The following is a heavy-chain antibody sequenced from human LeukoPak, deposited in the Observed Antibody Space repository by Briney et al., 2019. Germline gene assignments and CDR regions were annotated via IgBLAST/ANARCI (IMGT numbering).Heavy chain of an antibody. V-gene: IGHV3-30*18. CDR2: ISYDGKNK. CDR3: AKRGDFTGTDSYYFDY. D-gene: IGHD2-8*02. J-gene: IGHJ4*02. CDR1: GFTFSNYG. Sequence: GGSLRLSCAASGFTFSNYGIHWVRQAPGKGLEWVAAISYDGKNKHYTDSVKGRFTLSRDNSKNTLYLQMTSLRGDDTAVYYCAKRGDFTGTDSYYFDYWGQGTSVSVSS.